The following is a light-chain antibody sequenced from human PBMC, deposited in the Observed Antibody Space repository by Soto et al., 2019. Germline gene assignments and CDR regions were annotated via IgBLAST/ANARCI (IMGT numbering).Light chain of an antibody. Sequence: EIVMTQSPATLSVSPGERVTLSCRASQSVSSNLAWYQQKPGRAPRLLIYGASTRVTGVPARFSGSGSGTEFTLTISSLQSEAFAVYYCQQYNNWPPWAFGQGTKVEIK. CDR3: QQYNNWPPWA. CDR1: QSVSSN. J-gene: IGKJ1*01. CDR2: GAS. V-gene: IGKV3-15*01.